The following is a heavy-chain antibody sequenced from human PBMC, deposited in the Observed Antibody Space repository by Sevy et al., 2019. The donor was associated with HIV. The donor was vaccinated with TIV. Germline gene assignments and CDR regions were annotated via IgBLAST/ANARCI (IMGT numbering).Heavy chain of an antibody. CDR2: IWYGGSKK. V-gene: IGHV3-33*01. CDR3: ARERDENSSGWSVPFDK. J-gene: IGHJ4*02. CDR1: GFSFSTYG. Sequence: GGSLRLSCTTSGFSFSTYGMHWVRQAPGKGLEWVAGIWYGGSKKQYADSVKGRFTISRDNSKNTMYLQMNSLRVEDTALFYCARERDENSSGWSVPFDKWGQGTLVTVSS. D-gene: IGHD6-19*01.